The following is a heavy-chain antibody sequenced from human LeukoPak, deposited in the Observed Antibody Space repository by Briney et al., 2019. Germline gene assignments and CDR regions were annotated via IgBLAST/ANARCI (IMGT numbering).Heavy chain of an antibody. Sequence: PGGSLRLSCAASGFTFSSYGMYWVRQTPGKGLEWVAFIRYDGSNQYYADSVKGRFTISRDNSKNTLSLQMNSLKTEDTAVYYCAKDMGYNSGWTRIDYWGQGTLVTVSP. V-gene: IGHV3-30*02. CDR1: GFTFSSYG. J-gene: IGHJ4*02. CDR3: AKDMGYNSGWTRIDY. CDR2: IRYDGSNQ. D-gene: IGHD6-19*01.